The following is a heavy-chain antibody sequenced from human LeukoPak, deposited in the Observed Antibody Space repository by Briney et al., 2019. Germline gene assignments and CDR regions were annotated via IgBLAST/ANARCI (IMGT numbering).Heavy chain of an antibody. CDR1: AFTFSSYA. Sequence: GGSLRLSCEASAFTFSSYAMHWVRQAPGKGLETGAVISYDGSNKYYADSVKGRFTISRDNSKNTLYLQMNSLRAEDTAVYYCASTYSSGPAAHPLHDYWGQGTLVTVSS. J-gene: IGHJ4*02. CDR2: ISYDGSNK. CDR3: ASTYSSGPAAHPLHDY. V-gene: IGHV3-30*08. D-gene: IGHD6-19*01.